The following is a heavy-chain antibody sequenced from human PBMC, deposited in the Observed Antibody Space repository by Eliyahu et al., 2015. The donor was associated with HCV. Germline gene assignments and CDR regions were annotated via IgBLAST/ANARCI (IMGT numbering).Heavy chain of an antibody. Sequence: QVQLVESGGGVVQPGRSLRLSCAASGFPFSSYGMHWLRQAPGKGLEWVALIWYDGSDENYMESVKGRFTIFRDNSKNTLYLQMNSLRAEDTAVYYCARDLLGQGGAFDFWGQGTIVIVSS. V-gene: IGHV3-33*01. CDR3: ARDLLGQGGAFDF. CDR1: GFPFSSYG. D-gene: IGHD3-16*01. CDR2: IWYDGSDE. J-gene: IGHJ3*01.